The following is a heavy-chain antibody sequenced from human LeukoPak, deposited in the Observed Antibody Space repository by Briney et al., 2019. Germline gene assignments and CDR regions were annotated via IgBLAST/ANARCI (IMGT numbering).Heavy chain of an antibody. V-gene: IGHV4-31*03. Sequence: SQTLSLTCTLSGGSISSGGYYGSRIRQHPGKGLEWIGYIYYSGSTYYNPSLKSRVTISVDTSKNQFSLKLSSVTAADTAVYYCARVTTLYGDYLNFDYWGQGTLVTVSS. CDR2: IYYSGST. D-gene: IGHD4-17*01. CDR1: GGSISSGGYY. J-gene: IGHJ4*02. CDR3: ARVTTLYGDYLNFDY.